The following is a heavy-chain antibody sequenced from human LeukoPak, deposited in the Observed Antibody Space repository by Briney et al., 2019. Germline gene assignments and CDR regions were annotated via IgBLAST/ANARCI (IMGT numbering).Heavy chain of an antibody. CDR3: AKYAPPTTALTRFFDD. D-gene: IGHD4-17*01. CDR1: GFSFNNYA. CDR2: ISAGNDI. Sequence: PGGSLRLSCAASGFSFNNYAMVWVRQTPGKGLEWVSVISAGNDIVYADSVKGRFSISRDSSKNTLYLQMNGLRVEDTAVYYCAKYAPPTTALTRFFDDWGQGTLVTVSS. V-gene: IGHV3-23*01. J-gene: IGHJ4*02.